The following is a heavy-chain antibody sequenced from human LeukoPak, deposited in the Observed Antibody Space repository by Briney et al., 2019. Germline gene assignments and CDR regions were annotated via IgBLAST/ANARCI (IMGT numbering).Heavy chain of an antibody. CDR3: ASLNLDYDILTGSIEYYFDY. Sequence: PSETLSLTCTVSGGSISSSSCYWGWIRQPPGKVLEWIGSIYYSGSTYYNPSLKSRVTISVDPSRNQFSLKLSSVTAADTAVYYCASLNLDYDILTGSIEYYFDYWGQGTLVTVSS. J-gene: IGHJ4*02. CDR2: IYYSGST. V-gene: IGHV4-39*01. CDR1: GGSISSSSCY. D-gene: IGHD3-9*01.